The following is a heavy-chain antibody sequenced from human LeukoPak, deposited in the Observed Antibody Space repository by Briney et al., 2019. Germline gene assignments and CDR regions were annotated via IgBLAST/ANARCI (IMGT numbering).Heavy chain of an antibody. V-gene: IGHV4-30-2*01. D-gene: IGHD3-22*01. CDR2: MYQSGNT. CDR3: ARGGPIVVDTFDH. Sequence: SETLSLTCAVSGGSISSGDYSWTWIWQPPGQGLEWIGYMYQSGNTYYNPSLKSRVTISVDRSKNQFSLKLSSVTAADTAVYYCARGGPIVVDTFDHWGQGILVTVSS. J-gene: IGHJ4*02. CDR1: GGSISSGDYS.